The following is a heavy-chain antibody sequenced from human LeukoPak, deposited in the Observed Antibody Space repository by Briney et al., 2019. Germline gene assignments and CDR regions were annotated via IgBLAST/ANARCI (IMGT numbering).Heavy chain of an antibody. CDR3: ATALSPALWFDP. Sequence: ASVKVSRKVSGYTLTELSMHWVRQAPGKGLEWMGGFDPEDGETIYAQKFQGRVTMTEDTSTDTAYMELSSLRSEDTAVYYCATALSPALWFDPWGQGTLVTVSS. CDR1: GYTLTELS. CDR2: FDPEDGET. J-gene: IGHJ5*02. V-gene: IGHV1-24*01.